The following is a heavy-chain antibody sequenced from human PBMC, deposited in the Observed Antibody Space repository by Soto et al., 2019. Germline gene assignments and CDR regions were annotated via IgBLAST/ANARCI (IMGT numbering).Heavy chain of an antibody. J-gene: IGHJ4*02. V-gene: IGHV4-34*01. D-gene: IGHD5-18*01. CDR2: INHSGST. CDR1: GGSFSGYY. CDR3: ARGKKYSYGYFDN. Sequence: SETLSLTCAVYGGSFSGYYWSWIRQPPGKGLEWIGEINHSGSTNYNPSLKSRVTISVDTSKNQFSLKLSSVTAADTAVYYCARGKKYSYGYFDNWGQGTLVTVSS.